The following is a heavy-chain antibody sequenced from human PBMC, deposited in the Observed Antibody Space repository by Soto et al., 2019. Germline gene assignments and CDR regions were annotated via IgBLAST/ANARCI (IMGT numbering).Heavy chain of an antibody. CDR3: ARSREDIVVVPAEFDY. V-gene: IGHV1-18*01. D-gene: IGHD2-2*01. J-gene: IGHJ4*02. CDR1: GYTFTSYG. Sequence: ASVKVSCKASGYTFTSYGISWVRQAPGQGLEWMGWISAYNGNTNYAQKLQGRVTMTTDTSTSTAYMELRSLRSDDTAVYYCARSREDIVVVPAEFDYWGQGTLVTVSS. CDR2: ISAYNGNT.